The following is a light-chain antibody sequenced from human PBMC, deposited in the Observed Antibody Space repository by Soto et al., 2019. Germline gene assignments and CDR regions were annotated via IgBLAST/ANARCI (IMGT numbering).Light chain of an antibody. CDR3: SAYAGADTYV. J-gene: IGLJ1*01. V-gene: IGLV2-14*01. Sequence: QSVLTQPASVTGSPGQSITISCTGTSSDDALYRYVSWFQQHPGRAPKLLIYDVTKRPSGVPIRFSASRSGKTASLTISGLQAEDEADYYCSAYAGADTYVFGTGTKVTVL. CDR1: SSDDALYRY. CDR2: DVT.